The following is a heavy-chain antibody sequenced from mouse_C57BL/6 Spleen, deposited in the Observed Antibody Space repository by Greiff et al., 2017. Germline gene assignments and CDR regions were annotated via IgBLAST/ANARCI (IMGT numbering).Heavy chain of an antibody. D-gene: IGHD2-4*01. CDR2: IDPSDSET. Sequence: VQLQQPGAELVRPGSSVKLSCKASGYTFTSYWMHWVKQRPIQGLEWIGNIDPSDSETHYNQKFKDKATLTVDKSSSTAYMQLSSLTSEDSAVYYCARGDYDSYFDYWGQGTTRTVSS. V-gene: IGHV1-52*01. CDR1: GYTFTSYW. J-gene: IGHJ2*01. CDR3: ARGDYDSYFDY.